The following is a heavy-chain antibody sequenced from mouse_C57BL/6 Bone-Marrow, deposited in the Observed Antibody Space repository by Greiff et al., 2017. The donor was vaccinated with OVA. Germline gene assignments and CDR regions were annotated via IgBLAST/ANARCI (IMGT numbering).Heavy chain of an antibody. Sequence: EVKVVESGGGLVKPGGSLKLSCAASGFTFSSYAMSWVRQTPEKRLEWVATISDGGSYTYYPDNVKGRFTISRDNAKNNLYLQMRHLKSEDTAMYYCARFPDGSFAYWGQGTLVTVSA. D-gene: IGHD2-3*01. CDR1: GFTFSSYA. V-gene: IGHV5-4*03. CDR2: ISDGGSYT. CDR3: ARFPDGSFAY. J-gene: IGHJ3*01.